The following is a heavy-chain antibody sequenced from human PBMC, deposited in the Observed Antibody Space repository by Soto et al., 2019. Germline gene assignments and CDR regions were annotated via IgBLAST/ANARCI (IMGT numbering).Heavy chain of an antibody. CDR3: ATGGDIVLVPTAISWFDP. Sequence: QVQLVQSGAEVKKPGSSVKVSCKASGGTFSSQAISWVRQAPGQGLEWMGGIIPLFGTANYAQKFQGRVTITSXDXTXTXXMELSSLRSEDTAVYYCATGGDIVLVPTAISWFDPWGQGTLVTVSS. CDR1: GGTFSSQA. CDR2: IIPLFGTA. D-gene: IGHD2-2*01. J-gene: IGHJ5*02. V-gene: IGHV1-69*05.